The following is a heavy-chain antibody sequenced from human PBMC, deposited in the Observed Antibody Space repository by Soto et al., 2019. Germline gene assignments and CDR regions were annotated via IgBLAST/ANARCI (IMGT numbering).Heavy chain of an antibody. V-gene: IGHV1-2*04. CDR2: INPNSGGT. Sequence: ASVKVSCKASGYTFTGYYMHWVRQAPGQGXEWMGWINPNSGGTNYAQKFQGWVTMTRDTSISTAYMELSRLRSDDTAVYYCARKLPGIAAAGTGYYYYYGMDVWGQGTTVTVSS. CDR1: GYTFTGYY. CDR3: ARKLPGIAAAGTGYYYYYGMDV. J-gene: IGHJ6*02. D-gene: IGHD6-13*01.